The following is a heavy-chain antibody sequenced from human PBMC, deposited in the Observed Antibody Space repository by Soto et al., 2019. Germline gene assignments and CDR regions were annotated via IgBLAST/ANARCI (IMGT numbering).Heavy chain of an antibody. Sequence: GGSLRLSCSASGFTFSSYAMSWVRQDPGRGLEWVSAISDSGGTTYYADSVKGRFTISRDNAKNTLYLQMNSLRAEDTALYYCARLTRGYCSSSSCPNWFDPWGQGTLVTVSS. CDR2: ISDSGGTT. CDR1: GFTFSSYA. J-gene: IGHJ5*02. CDR3: ARLTRGYCSSSSCPNWFDP. D-gene: IGHD2-2*01. V-gene: IGHV3-23*01.